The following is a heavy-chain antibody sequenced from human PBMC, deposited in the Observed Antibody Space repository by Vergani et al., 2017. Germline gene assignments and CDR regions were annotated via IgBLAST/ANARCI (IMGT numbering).Heavy chain of an antibody. CDR3: ARGGRVGVVIPLFDY. Sequence: QMQLQESGPGLVKPSETLSLTCTVSGGSISSYYWSWIRQPPGKGLEWIGYIYYSGSTNYNPSLKSRVTISVDTSKNQFSLKLSAVTAADTAVYYCARGGRVGVVIPLFDYWGQGTLVTVSS. CDR2: IYYSGST. CDR1: GGSISSYY. J-gene: IGHJ4*02. V-gene: IGHV4-59*01. D-gene: IGHD3-3*01.